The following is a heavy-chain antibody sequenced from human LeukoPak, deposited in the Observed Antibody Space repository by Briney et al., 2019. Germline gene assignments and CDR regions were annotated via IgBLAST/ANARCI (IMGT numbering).Heavy chain of an antibody. V-gene: IGHV1-69*05. D-gene: IGHD3-3*01. J-gene: IGHJ4*02. CDR3: ARGSYDFWSGIPRYYFDY. Sequence: SVKVSCKASGGTFSSYAISWVRQAPGQGLEWMGRIIPIFGTANYAQKFQGRVTITTDESTSTAYMELSSLRSEDTAVYYCARGSYDFWSGIPRYYFDYWGQGTLVTVSS. CDR2: IIPIFGTA. CDR1: GGTFSSYA.